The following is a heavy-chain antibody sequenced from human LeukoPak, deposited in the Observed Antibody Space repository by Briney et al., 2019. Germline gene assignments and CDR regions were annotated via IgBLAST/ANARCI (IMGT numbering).Heavy chain of an antibody. D-gene: IGHD3-22*01. V-gene: IGHV1-2*02. CDR2: FNTNSGGI. Sequence: ASVQVSCKASGYTFTEHSLYWVRQAPGQGRAWVGWFNTNSGGISYAQRFQGRVTMTRDTSINTAYMELNRLTSEDTAVYYCSRDSVDSSGQGALQHWGQGTLVTVSS. J-gene: IGHJ1*01. CDR3: SRDSVDSSGQGALQH. CDR1: GYTFTEHS.